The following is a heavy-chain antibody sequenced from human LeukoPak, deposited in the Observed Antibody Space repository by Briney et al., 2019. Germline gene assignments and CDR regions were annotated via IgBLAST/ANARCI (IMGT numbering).Heavy chain of an antibody. V-gene: IGHV3-20*04. CDR3: ARDSHTYYYGSGSYVAFDI. CDR2: INWNGGST. J-gene: IGHJ3*02. D-gene: IGHD3-10*01. CDR1: GFTFDDYG. Sequence: PGGSLRLSCVASGFTFDDYGMSWVRQAPGKGLEWVSGINWNGGSTGYADSVKGRFTISRDNAKNSLYLQMNSLRAEDTALYYCARDSHTYYYGSGSYVAFDIWGQGTMVTVSS.